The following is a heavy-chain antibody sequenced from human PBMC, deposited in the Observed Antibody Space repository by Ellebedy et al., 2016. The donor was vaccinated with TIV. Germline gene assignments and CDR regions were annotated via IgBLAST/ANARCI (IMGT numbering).Heavy chain of an antibody. CDR2: TYYTSKWYN. CDR3: ARSRSRMGPGDY. Sequence: SQTLSLTCAISGDSVSSNSAVWNWTRQSPSRGLEWLGRTYYTSKWYNDYAVSVKSRISNNPDTSKNQFSLLLKSVTPEDTAVYYCARSRSRMGPGDYWGQGTLVTVSS. V-gene: IGHV6-1*01. J-gene: IGHJ4*02. D-gene: IGHD3-10*01. CDR1: GDSVSSNSAV.